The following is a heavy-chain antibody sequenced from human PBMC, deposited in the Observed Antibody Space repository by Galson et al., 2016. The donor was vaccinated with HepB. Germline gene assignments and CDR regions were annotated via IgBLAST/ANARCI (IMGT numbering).Heavy chain of an antibody. D-gene: IGHD3-16*01. CDR1: GFTFSSNA. CDR3: AKAPRGPDYNYYGMDV. Sequence: LRLSCAASGFTFSSNAMNWVRQAPGKGLEWVSAISGIGDNTYYADSVKGRFTISRDNAKNALYVQMSSLRAEDTAVYYCAKAPRGPDYNYYGMDVWGQGTTVTVSS. CDR2: ISGIGDNT. V-gene: IGHV3-23*01. J-gene: IGHJ6*02.